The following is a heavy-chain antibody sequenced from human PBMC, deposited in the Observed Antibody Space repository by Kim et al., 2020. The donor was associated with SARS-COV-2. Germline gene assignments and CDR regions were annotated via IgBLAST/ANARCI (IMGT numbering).Heavy chain of an antibody. CDR1: GFRFDDHG. V-gene: IGHV3-20*04. CDR2: INWNGDSK. D-gene: IGHD3-16*01. J-gene: IGHJ4*02. Sequence: GGSLRLSCGGSGFRFDDHGMGWVRQGPGKGLEWVSGINWNGDSKGYADSVKGRMTISRDNGRNSLYLQMNSLRAEDTAFYYCVRITTIMTTGEFDYWGQGTLVTVSS. CDR3: VRITTIMTTGEFDY.